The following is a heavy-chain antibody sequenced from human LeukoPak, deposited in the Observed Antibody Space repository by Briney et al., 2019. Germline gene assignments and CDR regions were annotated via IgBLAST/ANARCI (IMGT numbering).Heavy chain of an antibody. J-gene: IGHJ4*02. V-gene: IGHV3-7*03. CDR2: IKQDGSEK. CDR3: AREGSDNSGYDLDF. D-gene: IGHD3-9*01. Sequence: GGSLRLSCVASGFTFSNYWMSWVRQAPGKGLEWVANIKQDGSEKYYVDSVKGRFTISRDNAKSSLYLQMNSLRAEDTAVYYCAREGSDNSGYDLDFWGQGTLVTVSS. CDR1: GFTFSNYW.